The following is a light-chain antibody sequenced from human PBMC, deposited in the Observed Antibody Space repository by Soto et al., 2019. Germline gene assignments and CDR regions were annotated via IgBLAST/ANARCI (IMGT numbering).Light chain of an antibody. V-gene: IGKV3-20*01. CDR1: QSVGNY. J-gene: IGKJ1*01. CDR3: QQYGSSSWT. Sequence: EIVLTQSPATLSLSPAKRATLSCRASQSVGNYLAWFQHKPGQAPRLVIYDASNRATGIPDRFSGSGSGTEFTLTISRLQAEDFEVYYCQQYGSSSWTFGQGTKVDIK. CDR2: DAS.